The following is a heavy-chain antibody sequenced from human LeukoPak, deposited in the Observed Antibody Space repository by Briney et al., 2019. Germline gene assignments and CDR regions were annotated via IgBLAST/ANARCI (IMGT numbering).Heavy chain of an antibody. J-gene: IGHJ6*03. V-gene: IGHV4-59*01. CDR2: IYYSGST. CDR3: ARNSPRQYYYYYYMDV. CDR1: GGSISSYY. Sequence: SETLSLTCTVSGGSISSYYWSWIRQPPGKGLEWIGYIYYSGSTSYNPSLKSRVTISVDTSKNQFSLKLSSVTAADTAVYYCARNSPRQYYYYYYMDVWGKGTTVTVSS. D-gene: IGHD4-23*01.